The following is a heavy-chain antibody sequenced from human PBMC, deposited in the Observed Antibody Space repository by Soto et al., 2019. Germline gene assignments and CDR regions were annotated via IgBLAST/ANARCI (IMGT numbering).Heavy chain of an antibody. CDR2: ISSSSCI. Sequence: GSLRLSCAASGFTFSSYSMNWVRQAPGKGLEWVSSISSSSCIYYADSVKGRFTISRDNAKNSLYLQMNSLRAEDTAVYYCARAGGGSYYHYYYGMDVWGQGTTVTVSS. CDR1: GFTFSSYS. J-gene: IGHJ6*02. CDR3: ARAGGGSYYHYYYGMDV. D-gene: IGHD1-26*01. V-gene: IGHV3-21*01.